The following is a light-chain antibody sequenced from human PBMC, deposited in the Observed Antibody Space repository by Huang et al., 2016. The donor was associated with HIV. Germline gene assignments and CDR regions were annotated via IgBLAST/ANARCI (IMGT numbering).Light chain of an antibody. CDR1: QSVSSN. Sequence: EIVMTQSPASLSVSPGERATLSCRASQSVSSNLAWYQQKIGQAPRLLIYGASTRATGIPARFSGSGSGTDFTLTISSLEPEDFAVYYCQQRNNWPPPTFGGGTKVEI. CDR2: GAS. CDR3: QQRNNWPPPT. V-gene: IGKV3-15*01. J-gene: IGKJ4*01.